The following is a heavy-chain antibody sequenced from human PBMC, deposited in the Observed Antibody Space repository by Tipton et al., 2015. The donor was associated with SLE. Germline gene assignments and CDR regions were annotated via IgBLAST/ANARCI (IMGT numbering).Heavy chain of an antibody. CDR1: GRSFIGSY. CDR3: TRAEFSSNWYMYWHFDL. J-gene: IGHJ2*01. V-gene: IGHV4-34*01. D-gene: IGHD6-13*01. CDR2: IDHSGVT. Sequence: TLSLTCAVHGRSFIGSYWTWIRQPPGKGLEWIGDIDHSGVTHYNPSLKSRVTISRDTSGNQFSLNLSSVTASDTAVYFCTRAEFSSNWYMYWHFDLWGRGTLVTVSS.